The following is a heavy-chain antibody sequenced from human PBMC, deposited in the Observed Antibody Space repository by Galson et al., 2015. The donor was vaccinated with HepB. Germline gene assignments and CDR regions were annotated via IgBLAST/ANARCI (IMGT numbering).Heavy chain of an antibody. CDR3: ARASIPRGAWFDP. J-gene: IGHJ5*02. D-gene: IGHD3-10*01. CDR1: GASISAYY. Sequence: SETLSLTCSVSGASISAYYWTWVRQPAGKGLEWLGRFHGTGGANYNPSLKSRLNMSIDTSNNHFSRTLTSVTAADTAVYFCARASIPRGAWFDPWGQGTLVIVSS. V-gene: IGHV4-4*07. CDR2: FHGTGGA.